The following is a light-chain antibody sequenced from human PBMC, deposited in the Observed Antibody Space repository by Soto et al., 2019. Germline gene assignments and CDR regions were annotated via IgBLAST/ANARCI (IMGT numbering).Light chain of an antibody. CDR3: QQRSSWPGT. CDR1: QSISSGY. V-gene: IGKV3-11*01. J-gene: IGKJ1*01. CDR2: DAS. Sequence: EIVLTQSPATLSLSPGERGTLSCRASQSISSGYLAWYQQKPGQAPRLLIFDASNRATDIPARFSGSGSGTDFTLTISSLQPEDFAVYYCQQRSSWPGTFGQGTKVDIK.